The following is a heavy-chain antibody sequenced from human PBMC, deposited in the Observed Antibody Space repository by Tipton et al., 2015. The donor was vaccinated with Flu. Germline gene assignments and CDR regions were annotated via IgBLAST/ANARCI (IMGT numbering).Heavy chain of an antibody. V-gene: IGHV4-39*07. CDR1: GGSVDSSPYY. CDR2: IDYNGRT. D-gene: IGHD5-24*01. J-gene: IGHJ4*02. CDR3: VRTKDGYTLSNFVY. Sequence: TLSLTCTVSGGSVDSSPYYWGWVRQPPGKGLEWLGTIDYNGRTHYNPSLNSRVTISVDESKNQFSLRLTSVTAADTAVYYCVRTKDGYTLSNFVYWGQGTLVTVSS.